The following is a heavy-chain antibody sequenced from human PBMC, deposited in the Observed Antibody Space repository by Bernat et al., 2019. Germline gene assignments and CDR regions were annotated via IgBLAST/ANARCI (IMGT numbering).Heavy chain of an antibody. CDR3: ARHDGSYYVNWFDP. D-gene: IGHD1-26*01. Sequence: QLQLQESGPGLVKPSETLSLTCTVSGGSISSTTYYWGWIRQPPGKGLEWIGSIYYGGSTYYNPSLKSRVTISVDTSNNQFSLKLSSVTAADTAVYYCARHDGSYYVNWFDPWGQGTLVTVSS. CDR1: GGSISSTTYY. V-gene: IGHV4-39*01. J-gene: IGHJ5*02. CDR2: IYYGGST.